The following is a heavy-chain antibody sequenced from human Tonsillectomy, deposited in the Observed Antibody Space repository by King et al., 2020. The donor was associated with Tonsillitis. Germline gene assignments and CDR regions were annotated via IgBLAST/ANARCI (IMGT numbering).Heavy chain of an antibody. J-gene: IGHJ4*02. CDR3: ARARYSGSFTTWGAYYFDF. CDR1: GGSISSSYYY. V-gene: IGHV4-39*07. D-gene: IGHD1-26*01. Sequence: QLQESGPGLVKPSETLSLTCTVSGGSISSSYYYWGWIRQPPGKGLEWIGSFYYSGSTYYNPSLKSRVTISVDTSKNQFSLKLSSVTAADTAVYYCARARYSGSFTTWGAYYFDFWGQGALVTVSS. CDR2: FYYSGST.